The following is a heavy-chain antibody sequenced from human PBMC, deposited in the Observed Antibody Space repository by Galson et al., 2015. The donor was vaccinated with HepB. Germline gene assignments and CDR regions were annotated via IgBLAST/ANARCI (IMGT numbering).Heavy chain of an antibody. CDR2: ISGSGGST. J-gene: IGHJ6*02. D-gene: IGHD2-2*02. Sequence: SLRLSCAASGFTFSSYAMSWVRQAPGKGLEWVSAISGSGGSTYYADSVKGRFTISRDNSKNTLYLQMNSLRAEDTAVYYCAKAHIVVVPAAIFGMDVWGQGTTVTVSS. CDR3: AKAHIVVVPAAIFGMDV. V-gene: IGHV3-23*01. CDR1: GFTFSSYA.